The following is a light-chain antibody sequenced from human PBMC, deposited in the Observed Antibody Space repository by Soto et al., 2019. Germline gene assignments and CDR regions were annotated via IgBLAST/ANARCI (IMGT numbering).Light chain of an antibody. CDR2: GPS. Sequence: EIVLTQSPGTLSLSPGERATLYCRASQSISSSYLAWYQQKPGQAPRLLIYGPSSRATGIPDRFSGSGSGTDFTLTINRLEPEDFAVYYCQQYGSSEIIFGQGTRLEIK. CDR3: QQYGSSEII. V-gene: IGKV3-20*01. J-gene: IGKJ5*01. CDR1: QSISSSY.